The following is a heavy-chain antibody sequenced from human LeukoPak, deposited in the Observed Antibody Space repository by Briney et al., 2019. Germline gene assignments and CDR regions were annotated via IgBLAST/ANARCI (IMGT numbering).Heavy chain of an antibody. CDR3: AKGEVVYDAFDI. Sequence: GGSLRLSCAASGFTFSSYSMNWVRQAPGKGLEWVSGISWNSGSIGYADSVKGRFTISRDNAKNSLYLQMNSLRAEDMALYYCAKGEVVYDAFDIWGQGTMVTVSS. CDR2: ISWNSGSI. J-gene: IGHJ3*02. CDR1: GFTFSSYS. D-gene: IGHD3-22*01. V-gene: IGHV3-9*03.